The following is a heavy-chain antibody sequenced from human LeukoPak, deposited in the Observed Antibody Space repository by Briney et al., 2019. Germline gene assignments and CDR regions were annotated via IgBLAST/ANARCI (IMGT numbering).Heavy chain of an antibody. D-gene: IGHD7-27*01. J-gene: IGHJ4*02. Sequence: PSETLSLTCAVCGGSFSGYYWSWIRQPPGKGLEWIGEINHSGSTNYNPSLKSRVTISVDTSKKQFSLKLGSVTAADTAVYYCARLNWGSTSFDYWGQGTLVTVSS. V-gene: IGHV4-34*01. CDR2: INHSGST. CDR1: GGSFSGYY. CDR3: ARLNWGSTSFDY.